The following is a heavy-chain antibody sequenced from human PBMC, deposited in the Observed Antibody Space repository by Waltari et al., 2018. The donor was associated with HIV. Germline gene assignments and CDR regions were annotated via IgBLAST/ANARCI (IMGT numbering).Heavy chain of an antibody. Sequence: QLQLQESGPGLVKPSEPLSLTCTVSGGSISSSRYYWGWIRQPPGKGLEWIGSIYYSWSTDYNPSRKSRVTRSVDTSKNQFSLKLSSVTAADTAVYYCARVPSVYYDFWSGYTPELRWFDPWGQGTLVTVSS. D-gene: IGHD3-3*01. V-gene: IGHV4-39*07. CDR3: ARVPSVYYDFWSGYTPELRWFDP. CDR1: GGSISSSRYY. J-gene: IGHJ5*02. CDR2: IYYSWST.